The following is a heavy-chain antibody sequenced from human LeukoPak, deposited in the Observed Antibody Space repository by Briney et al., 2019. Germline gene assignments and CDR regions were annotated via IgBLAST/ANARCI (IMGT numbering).Heavy chain of an antibody. CDR1: GFTFSSEA. CDR3: AKGLGFLPQFDY. V-gene: IGHV3-23*01. D-gene: IGHD6-19*01. CDR2: ISDSGRTT. J-gene: IGHJ4*02. Sequence: PGGSLRLSCAASGFTFSSEAMTRVRQAPGKGLEWVSSISDSGRTTYYADSVKGRFTISRDNSKSTVYLQMNSLRAEDTALYYCAKGLGFLPQFDYWGQGTLVAVSS.